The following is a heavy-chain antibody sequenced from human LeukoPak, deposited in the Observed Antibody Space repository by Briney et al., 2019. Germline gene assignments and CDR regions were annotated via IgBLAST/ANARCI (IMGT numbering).Heavy chain of an antibody. Sequence: SETLSLTCAVSGGSISRFYWCWIPQPPGKGLEWIGYIYYSGSTSYNPSLKSRVTISLDTSKNQSSLKLSSVTAADTAVYYCARRWSGDNYSYGMDVWGQGTTVTVSS. CDR3: ARRWSGDNYSYGMDV. CDR1: GGSISRFY. D-gene: IGHD3-10*01. J-gene: IGHJ6*02. CDR2: IYYSGST. V-gene: IGHV4-59*01.